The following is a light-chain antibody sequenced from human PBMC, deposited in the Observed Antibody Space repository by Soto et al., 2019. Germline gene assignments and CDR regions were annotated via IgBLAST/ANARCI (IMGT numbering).Light chain of an antibody. J-gene: IGKJ4*02. CDR2: SAS. CDR1: QSIGTY. V-gene: IGKV1-39*01. Sequence: DIQMTQSPSSLSASVGDRVTITCRASQSIGTYLNWYRQKSGKAPEVLIYSASTLQSGVPSRFSGRGSGTDFTLTIIGLQSEDFATYYCQQSYTTPRTFGAGTKVDIK. CDR3: QQSYTTPRT.